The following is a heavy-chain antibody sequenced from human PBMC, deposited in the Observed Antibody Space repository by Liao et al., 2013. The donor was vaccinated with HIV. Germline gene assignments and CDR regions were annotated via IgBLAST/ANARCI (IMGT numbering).Heavy chain of an antibody. CDR2: IYTSGST. D-gene: IGHD2-21*02. J-gene: IGHJ6*03. CDR3: VREGTQCGGDCYLYFYYYMDV. Sequence: QVQLQESGPGLVKPSQTLSLTCTVSGGSISSGSYYWSWIRQPAGKGLEWIGRIYTSGSTNYNPSLKSRVTISVDTSKNQFSLHLTSVTAADTAVYYCVREGTQCGGDCYLYFYYYMDVWGKGTTVTVSS. V-gene: IGHV4-61*02. CDR1: GGSISSGSYY.